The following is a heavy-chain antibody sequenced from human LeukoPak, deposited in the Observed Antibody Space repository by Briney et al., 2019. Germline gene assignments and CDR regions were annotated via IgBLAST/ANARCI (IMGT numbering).Heavy chain of an antibody. D-gene: IGHD3-10*01. CDR2: MNPNSGNT. CDR1: GYTFTSYD. CDR3: ARERVRGVIGRYYYYGMDV. J-gene: IGHJ6*02. V-gene: IGHV1-8*01. Sequence: ASVKVSCKASGYTFTSYDINWVRQATGQGLEWVGWMNPNSGNTGYAQKFQGRVTMTRNTSISTAYMELSSLRSEDTAVYYCARERVRGVIGRYYYYGMDVWGQGTTVTVSS.